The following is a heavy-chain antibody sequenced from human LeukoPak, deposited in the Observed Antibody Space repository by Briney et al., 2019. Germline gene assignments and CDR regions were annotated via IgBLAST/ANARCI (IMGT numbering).Heavy chain of an antibody. Sequence: SETLSLTCTVSGGPISSSSYSWGWIRQPPGKGLEWIGSIYYGGSTYYSPSLKRRVTISVDTSKNQFSLKLSAVTAADTAVYHCARRSIDIVVVPAVHNFDYWGQGTLVTVSS. CDR2: IYYGGST. CDR1: GGPISSSSYS. J-gene: IGHJ4*02. D-gene: IGHD2-2*01. CDR3: ARRSIDIVVVPAVHNFDY. V-gene: IGHV4-39*01.